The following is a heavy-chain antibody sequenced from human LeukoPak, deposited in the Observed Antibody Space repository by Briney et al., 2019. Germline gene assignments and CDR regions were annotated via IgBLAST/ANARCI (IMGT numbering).Heavy chain of an antibody. D-gene: IGHD3-10*01. CDR3: AHGQYFYGSWDTGYFDD. CDR1: GFSLNTNGVG. Sequence: SGPTPVNPTQTLTLTCTFSGFSLNTNGVGVGWIRQPPGKALEFLGLIYWDDDKLYSPSLKSRLIITKDTSKNQVVLTMSNVDPVDTATYYCAHGQYFYGSWDTGYFDDWGQGTLVTVSS. J-gene: IGHJ4*02. V-gene: IGHV2-5*02. CDR2: IYWDDDK.